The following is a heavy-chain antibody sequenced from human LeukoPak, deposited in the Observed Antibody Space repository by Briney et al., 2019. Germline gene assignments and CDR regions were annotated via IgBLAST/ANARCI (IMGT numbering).Heavy chain of an antibody. CDR3: AKDSCSSTSCYRYFDY. Sequence: GGSLRLSCAASEFTFSSYWMHWVRRAPGKGLVWVSRINTDGSSTNYADSVKGRFTISRDNAKNTLYLQMNSLRAEDTAVYYCAKDSCSSTSCYRYFDYWGQGTLVTVSS. J-gene: IGHJ4*02. V-gene: IGHV3-74*01. D-gene: IGHD2-2*02. CDR2: INTDGSST. CDR1: EFTFSSYW.